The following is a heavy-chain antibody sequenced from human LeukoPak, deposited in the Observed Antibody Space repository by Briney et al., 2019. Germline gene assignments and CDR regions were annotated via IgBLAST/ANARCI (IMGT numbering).Heavy chain of an antibody. V-gene: IGHV4-30-4*01. CDR3: ARGVVRGAPIFFGGVMDV. CDR1: GGSISSGDFY. CDR2: IYYSGST. J-gene: IGHJ6*02. D-gene: IGHD3-10*01. Sequence: SETLSLTCTVSGGSISSGDFYWSWIRQPPGKGLEWIGYIYYSGSTYYNPSLKSRVTISAVDSSKKKFSLKLTSVTAADTAVYYCARGVVRGAPIFFGGVMDVWGQGTTVTVSS.